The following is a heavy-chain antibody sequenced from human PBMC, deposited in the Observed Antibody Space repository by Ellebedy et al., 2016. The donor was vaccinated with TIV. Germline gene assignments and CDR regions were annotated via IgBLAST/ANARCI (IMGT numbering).Heavy chain of an antibody. CDR1: GFTFSNYG. CDR3: AKDLSPHYGEIDY. J-gene: IGHJ4*02. Sequence: PGGSLRLSCAASGFTFSNYGMHWVRQAPGMGLEWVAVMSYDGTGKYYADSVKGRFTISRDNSKNKLYLQMNSLRAEDTAVYYCAKDLSPHYGEIDYWGQGTLVTVSS. D-gene: IGHD4-17*01. V-gene: IGHV3-30*18. CDR2: MSYDGTGK.